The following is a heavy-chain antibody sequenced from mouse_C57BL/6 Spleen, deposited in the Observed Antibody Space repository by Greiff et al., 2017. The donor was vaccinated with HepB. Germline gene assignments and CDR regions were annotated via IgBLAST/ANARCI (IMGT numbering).Heavy chain of an antibody. Sequence: VQLQQPGAELVRPGTSVKLSCKASGYTFTSYWMHWVKQRPGQGLEWIGVIDPSDSYTNYNQKFKGKATLTVDTSSSTAYMQLSSLTSEDSAVYYCARSDYYGSSYPYFDYWGQGTTLTVSS. CDR1: GYTFTSYW. J-gene: IGHJ2*01. D-gene: IGHD1-1*01. V-gene: IGHV1-59*01. CDR2: IDPSDSYT. CDR3: ARSDYYGSSYPYFDY.